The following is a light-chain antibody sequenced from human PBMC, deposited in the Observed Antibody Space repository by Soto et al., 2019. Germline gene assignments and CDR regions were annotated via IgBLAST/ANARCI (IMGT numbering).Light chain of an antibody. J-gene: IGKJ5*01. CDR2: GAT. V-gene: IGKV3-20*01. CDR1: ETIRDY. Sequence: PGVSATVSCWASETIRDYLPWYQQKPCQAPRLLIYGATMRTTGTPERYSGAGSETHFTLVISRLEPGDFAAYYCQQYVTSPAITFGQGTRLEI. CDR3: QQYVTSPAIT.